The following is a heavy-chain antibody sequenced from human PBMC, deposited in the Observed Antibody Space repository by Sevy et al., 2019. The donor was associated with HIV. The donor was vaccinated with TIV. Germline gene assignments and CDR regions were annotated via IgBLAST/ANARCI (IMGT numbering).Heavy chain of an antibody. D-gene: IGHD6-6*01. Sequence: GGSLRLSCAASGFTFGSYAVSWVRQAPGKGLEWVSAISGSGGATYYSDSVKGRFTISRDNSKNTLYPQMNSLRAEDTAVYYCAKHISSGYYYYYYTDVWGKGTTVTVSS. J-gene: IGHJ6*03. V-gene: IGHV3-23*01. CDR3: AKHISSGYYYYYYTDV. CDR1: GFTFGSYA. CDR2: ISGSGGAT.